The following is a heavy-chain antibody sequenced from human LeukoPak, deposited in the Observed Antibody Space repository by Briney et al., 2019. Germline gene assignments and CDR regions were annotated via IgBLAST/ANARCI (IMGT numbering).Heavy chain of an antibody. V-gene: IGHV4-39*07. Sequence: SETLSLTCTVSGGSISSSSYYWGWIRQPPGKGLEWIGSIYYSGSTYYNPSLKSRVTISVDTSKNQFSLKLSSVTAADTAVYYCARESIGIYYYYYYMDVWGKGTTVTVSS. D-gene: IGHD1-1*01. CDR1: GGSISSSSYY. CDR2: IYYSGST. J-gene: IGHJ6*03. CDR3: ARESIGIYYYYYYMDV.